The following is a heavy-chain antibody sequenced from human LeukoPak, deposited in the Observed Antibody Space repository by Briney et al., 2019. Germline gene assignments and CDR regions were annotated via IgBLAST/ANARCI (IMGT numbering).Heavy chain of an antibody. CDR2: ISSSSSYI. Sequence: GGSLRLSCAASGFTFSSYGMYWVRQAPGKGLEWVSSISSSSSYIYYADSVKGRFTISRDNAKNSLYLQMNSLRAEDTAVYYCARAIAAAGASFDYWGQGTLVTVSS. CDR1: GFTFSSYG. CDR3: ARAIAAAGASFDY. J-gene: IGHJ4*02. D-gene: IGHD6-13*01. V-gene: IGHV3-21*01.